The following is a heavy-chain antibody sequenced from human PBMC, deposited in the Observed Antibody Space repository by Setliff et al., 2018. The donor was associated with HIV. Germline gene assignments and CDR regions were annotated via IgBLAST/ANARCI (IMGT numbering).Heavy chain of an antibody. D-gene: IGHD3-22*01. CDR2: VYTSGSI. Sequence: PSETLSLTCTVSGGSIGSGSYYWNWIRQPAGKGPEWIGHVYTSGSINYNPSLKSRVALSVDTTKNQLSLRVYSVIAADTAVYYCARGSYYDSSNYHRRRAFDIWGQGTMVTVSS. J-gene: IGHJ3*02. CDR3: ARGSYYDSSNYHRRRAFDI. V-gene: IGHV4-61*09. CDR1: GGSIGSGSYY.